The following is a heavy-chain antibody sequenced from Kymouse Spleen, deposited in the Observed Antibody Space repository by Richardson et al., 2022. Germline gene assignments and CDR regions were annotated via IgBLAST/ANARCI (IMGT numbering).Heavy chain of an antibody. CDR1: GGSISSSSYY. D-gene: IGHD6-19*01. CDR2: IYYSGST. CDR3: ASKAVAGRYYYYGMDV. Sequence: QLQLQESGPGLVKPSETLSLTCTVSGGSISSSSYYWGWIRQPPGKGLEWIGSIYYSGSTYYNPSLKSRVTISVDTSKNQFSLKLSSVTAADTAVYYCASKAVAGRYYYYGMDVWGQGTTVTVSS. J-gene: IGHJ6*02. V-gene: IGHV4-39*01.